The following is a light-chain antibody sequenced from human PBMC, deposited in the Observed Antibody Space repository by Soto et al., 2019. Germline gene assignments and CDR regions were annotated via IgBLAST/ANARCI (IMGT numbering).Light chain of an antibody. CDR1: SSDVGGYNY. J-gene: IGLJ1*01. CDR2: EGS. CDR3: SSFTTSRFYV. Sequence: QSAPTQPASVSGSPGQSITISCTGTSSDVGGYNYVSWYQQHPDKAPKLMIYEGSKRPSGVSNRFSGSKSGNTASLTISGLQAEDEADYYCSSFTTSRFYVFGPGTKLTVL. V-gene: IGLV2-14*01.